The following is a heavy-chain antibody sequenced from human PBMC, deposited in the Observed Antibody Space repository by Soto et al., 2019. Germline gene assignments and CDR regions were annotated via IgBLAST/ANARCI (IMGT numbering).Heavy chain of an antibody. CDR2: INAGNGNT. CDR1: GYTFTSYA. D-gene: IGHD3-9*01. CDR3: ARAEGYDILTGYVH. V-gene: IGHV1-3*01. J-gene: IGHJ4*02. Sequence: ASVKVSCKASGYTFTSYAMHWVRQAPGQRREWMGWINAGNGNTKYSQKFQGRVTITRDTSASTAYMELSSLRSEDTAVYYCARAEGYDILTGYVHWGQGXLVTVYS.